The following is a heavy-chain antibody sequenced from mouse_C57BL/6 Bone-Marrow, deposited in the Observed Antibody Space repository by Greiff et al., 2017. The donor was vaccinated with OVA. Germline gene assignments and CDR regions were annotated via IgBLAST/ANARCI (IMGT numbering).Heavy chain of an antibody. V-gene: IGHV1-69*01. J-gene: IGHJ1*03. CDR2: IDPSDSYT. D-gene: IGHD1-1*01. CDR1: GYTFTSYW. Sequence: QVQLQQPGAELVMPGASVKLSCKGSGYTFTSYWMHWVKQRPGQGLEWIGEIDPSDSYTTYNQKFKGKSTLTVDKSSSTAYMQLSSLTSEDSAVYYCARSDTTVVDWYFDVWGTGTTVTVSS. CDR3: ARSDTTVVDWYFDV.